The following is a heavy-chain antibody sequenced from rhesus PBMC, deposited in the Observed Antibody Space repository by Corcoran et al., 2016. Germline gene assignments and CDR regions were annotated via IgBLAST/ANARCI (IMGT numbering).Heavy chain of an antibody. CDR2: VDPEDGEA. CDR1: GYTFTAYS. J-gene: IGHJ5-2*02. Sequence: EVQLVQSGAEVKKPGASVKISCKASGYTFTAYSLPWLRPAPGKGLEWMVRVDPEDGEAIHAQKFQDRVTITADTSTDTAYMELSSLRSEDTAVYYCATGGGYSNSLDVWGRGVLVTVSS. D-gene: IGHD5-24*01. CDR3: ATGGGYSNSLDV. V-gene: IGHV1-111*02.